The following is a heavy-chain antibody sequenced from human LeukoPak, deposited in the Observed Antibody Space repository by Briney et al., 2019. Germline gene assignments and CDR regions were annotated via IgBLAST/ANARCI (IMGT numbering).Heavy chain of an antibody. Sequence: GASVKVSCKASGYTFTGYYMHWVRQAPGQGLEWMGWINPNSGGTNYAQKFQGRVTMTRDTSISTAYMELSRLRSDDTAVYYCARGSDVVVVAATVPFDYWGQGTLVTVSS. J-gene: IGHJ4*02. D-gene: IGHD2-15*01. V-gene: IGHV1-2*02. CDR3: ARGSDVVVVAATVPFDY. CDR1: GYTFTGYY. CDR2: INPNSGGT.